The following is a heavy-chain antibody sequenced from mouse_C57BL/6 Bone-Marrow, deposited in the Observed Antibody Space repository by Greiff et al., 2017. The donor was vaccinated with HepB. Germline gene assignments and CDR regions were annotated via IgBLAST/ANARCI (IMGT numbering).Heavy chain of an antibody. D-gene: IGHD1-1*01. J-gene: IGHJ3*01. CDR3: ASPYYYGSSWFAY. V-gene: IGHV5-17*01. CDR2: ISSGSSTI. CDR1: GFTFSDYG. Sequence: EMKLKESGGGLVKPGGSLKLSCAASGFTFSDYGMHWVRQAPEKGLEWVAYISSGSSTIYYADTVKGRFTISRDNAKNTLFLQMTSLRSEDTAMYYCASPYYYGSSWFAYWGQGTLVTVSA.